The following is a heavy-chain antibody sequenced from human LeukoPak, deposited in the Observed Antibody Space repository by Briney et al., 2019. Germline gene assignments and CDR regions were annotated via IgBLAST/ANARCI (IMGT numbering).Heavy chain of an antibody. Sequence: GGSLRLSCAVSGITLSNYGMTWVRQARGKGLEWVAGISDSGGRTNYADSVKGRFTISRDNPKNTLYLQMNSLRAEDTAVYFCAKRGVVIRVILVGFHKEAYYFDSWGQGALVTVSS. V-gene: IGHV3-23*01. CDR3: AKRGVVIRVILVGFHKEAYYFDS. D-gene: IGHD3-22*01. CDR2: ISDSGGRT. CDR1: GITLSNYG. J-gene: IGHJ4*02.